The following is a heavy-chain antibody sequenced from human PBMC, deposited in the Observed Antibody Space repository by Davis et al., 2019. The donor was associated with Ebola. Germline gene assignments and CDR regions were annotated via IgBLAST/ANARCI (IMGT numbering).Heavy chain of an antibody. V-gene: IGHV3-30*03. Sequence: PGGPLRLSCAASGFTFSSYGMHWVRQAPGKGLEWVAVISYDGSNKYYADSVKGRFTISRDNSKNTLYLQMNSLRAEDTAVYYCARDRYCSTTTCYLFDYWGQGTLVTVSS. CDR3: ARDRYCSTTTCYLFDY. CDR1: GFTFSSYG. D-gene: IGHD2-2*01. J-gene: IGHJ4*02. CDR2: ISYDGSNK.